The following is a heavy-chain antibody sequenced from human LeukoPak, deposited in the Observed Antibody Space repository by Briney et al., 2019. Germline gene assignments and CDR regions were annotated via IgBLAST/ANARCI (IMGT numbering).Heavy chain of an antibody. D-gene: IGHD6-19*01. J-gene: IGHJ4*02. Sequence: TGGSLRLSCAASGFTFSDSAMHWVRQASGKGLEWVGRIRSKANSYATVYAASVKGRFTISRDDSMNMAYLQMDRLKTEDTAVYYCTVTSSSITVAHYWGQGTLVTVSS. CDR2: IRSKANSYAT. CDR3: TVTSSSITVAHY. V-gene: IGHV3-73*01. CDR1: GFTFSDSA.